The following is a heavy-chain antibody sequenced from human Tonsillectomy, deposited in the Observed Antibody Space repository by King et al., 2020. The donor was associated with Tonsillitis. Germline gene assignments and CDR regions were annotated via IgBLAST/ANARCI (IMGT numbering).Heavy chain of an antibody. J-gene: IGHJ3*02. CDR3: ASHLSHDAFDI. V-gene: IGHV3-21*01. CDR2: ISSSSIYI. Sequence: VQLVESGGGLVKPGGSLRLSCAASGFTFSSYSMNWVRQAPGKGLEWVSSISSSSIYIYYADSVKGRFTISRDNHKNSLYLQMNSLRAEDTAVYYCASHLSHDAFDIWGQGTMVTVSS. CDR1: GFTFSSYS.